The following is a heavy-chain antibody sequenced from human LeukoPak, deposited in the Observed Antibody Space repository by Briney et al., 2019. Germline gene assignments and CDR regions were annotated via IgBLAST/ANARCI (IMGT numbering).Heavy chain of an antibody. CDR1: GGSISSGSHY. Sequence: TASETLSLTCTVSGGSISSGSHYYQWIRQHPGKGLGWIGYIYYTGITSYNPSLKSRVTMSVDTSMNQVSLKVTSLTAADTAVYHCAASSGVTLGRFWGQGALVTVSS. V-gene: IGHV4-31*03. J-gene: IGHJ4*02. CDR3: AASSGVTLGRF. CDR2: IYYTGIT. D-gene: IGHD3-16*01.